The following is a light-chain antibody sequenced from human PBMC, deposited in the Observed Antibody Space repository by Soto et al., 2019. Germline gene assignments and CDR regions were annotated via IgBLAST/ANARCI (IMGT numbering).Light chain of an antibody. CDR2: GAS. CDR1: QSVSNY. V-gene: IGKV3-11*01. Sequence: DIVLTQSPATLSLSPGERATLSCRASQSVSNYLVWYQQKPGQAPRLLIYGASTRATGIPARFSGSGSGTDFTLTISSLQPEDFATYYCQQSYSTPWTFGQGTKVDIK. J-gene: IGKJ1*01. CDR3: QQSYSTPWT.